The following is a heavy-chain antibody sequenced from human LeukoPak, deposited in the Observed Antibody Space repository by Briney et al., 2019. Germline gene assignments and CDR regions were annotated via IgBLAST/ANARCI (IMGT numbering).Heavy chain of an antibody. V-gene: IGHV3-30*04. CDR3: TRGMLRQPPDY. J-gene: IGHJ4*02. CDR1: GFTFRSYA. Sequence: GGSLRLSCAASGFTFRSYAMHWVRQAPGKGLEWVAVISYDGSNKYYTDSVKGRFTISRDNSKNTLYLEMNNLRSEDTAIYYCTRGMLRQPPDYWGQGMLVTVSS. D-gene: IGHD3-10*02. CDR2: ISYDGSNK.